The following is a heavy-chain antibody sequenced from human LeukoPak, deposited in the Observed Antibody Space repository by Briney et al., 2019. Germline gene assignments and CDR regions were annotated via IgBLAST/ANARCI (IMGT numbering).Heavy chain of an antibody. CDR1: GFTFSSYA. CDR3: ARSTTADLVFDY. Sequence: GGSLRLSCAASGFTFSSYAMSWVRQAPGKGLEWVSAISGCGGSTYYADSVKGRFTISRDNSKNTLYLQMNSLRAEDTAVYYCARSTTADLVFDYWGQGTLVTVSS. CDR2: ISGCGGST. J-gene: IGHJ4*02. D-gene: IGHD2-21*02. V-gene: IGHV3-23*01.